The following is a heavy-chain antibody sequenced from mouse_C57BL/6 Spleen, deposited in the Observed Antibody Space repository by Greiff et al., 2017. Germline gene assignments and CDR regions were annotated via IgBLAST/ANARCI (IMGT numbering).Heavy chain of an antibody. CDR1: GYAFSSYW. J-gene: IGHJ4*01. D-gene: IGHD2-1*01. Sequence: LKQSGASVKISCKASGYAFSSYWMNWVKQRPGKGLEWIGQIYPGDGDTNYNGKFKGKATLTADKSSSTAYMQLSSLTSEDSAVYFCARWGIYYGNYEAMDYWGQGTSVTVSS. V-gene: IGHV1-80*01. CDR3: ARWGIYYGNYEAMDY. CDR2: IYPGDGDT.